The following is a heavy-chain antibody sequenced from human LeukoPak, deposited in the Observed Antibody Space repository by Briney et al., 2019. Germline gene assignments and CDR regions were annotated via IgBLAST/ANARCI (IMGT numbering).Heavy chain of an antibody. J-gene: IGHJ4*02. CDR2: IRGRDDNT. V-gene: IGHV3-23*01. D-gene: IGHD4-23*01. CDR1: GFTFASYG. CDR3: AKRSDYSGNWNYFDY. Sequence: SGGSLRLSCAASGFTFASYGMSWVRQAPGKGLEWVSAIRGRDDNTYYADSVKGRFTISRDNSKNTLYLQMNSLRAEDTAVYYCAKRSDYSGNWNYFDYWGQGTPVTVSA.